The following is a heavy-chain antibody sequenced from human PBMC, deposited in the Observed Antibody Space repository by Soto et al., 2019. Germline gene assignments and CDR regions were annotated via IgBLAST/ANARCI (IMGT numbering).Heavy chain of an antibody. Sequence: SETLSLTCTVSGGSISSGGYYWSWIRQHPGKGMEWIGYIYYSGNTNYNPSLKSRVTISLDTSKNQLSLKVSSVTAADTAVYYCARGAVAGTGLNWFDPWGQVTLVTVSS. V-gene: IGHV4-61*08. CDR1: GGSISSGGYY. CDR2: IYYSGNT. D-gene: IGHD6-19*01. CDR3: ARGAVAGTGLNWFDP. J-gene: IGHJ5*02.